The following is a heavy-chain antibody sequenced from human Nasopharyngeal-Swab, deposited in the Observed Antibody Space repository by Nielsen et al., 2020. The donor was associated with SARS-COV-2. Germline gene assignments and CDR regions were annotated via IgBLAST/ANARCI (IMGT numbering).Heavy chain of an antibody. Sequence: ASVKVSCKASGYTFTGYYMHWVRQAPGQGLEWMGWINPNSGGTNYAQKFQGRVTMTRDTSISTAYMELSSLRSEDTAVYYCATVYCTNGVCYKGRFDPWGQGTLVTVSS. J-gene: IGHJ5*02. V-gene: IGHV1-2*02. CDR3: ATVYCTNGVCYKGRFDP. CDR1: GYTFTGYY. D-gene: IGHD2-8*01. CDR2: INPNSGGT.